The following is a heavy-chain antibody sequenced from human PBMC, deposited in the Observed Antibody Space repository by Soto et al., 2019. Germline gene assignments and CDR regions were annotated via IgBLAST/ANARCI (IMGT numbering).Heavy chain of an antibody. D-gene: IGHD1-1*01. V-gene: IGHV4-59*08. CDR2: VSYDGGS. Sequence: QVQLQESGPGLVKPSETLSLTCTVSGGSIDGRNCAWIRQPPGKGLEWLGYVSYDGGSSYNPSVRSRLTLTMDTSQSQFSLTLRSVTAADTAVYYCVRQGNGNLHGLVDVWGRGTTVTVSS. CDR3: VRQGNGNLHGLVDV. CDR1: GGSIDGRN. J-gene: IGHJ6*02.